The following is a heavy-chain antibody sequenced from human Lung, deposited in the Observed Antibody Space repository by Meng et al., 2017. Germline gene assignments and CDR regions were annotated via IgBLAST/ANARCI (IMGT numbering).Heavy chain of an antibody. D-gene: IGHD4-11*01. CDR1: GGSFSDYY. Sequence: SETLSLTCVVSGGSFSDYYWSWIRQPPGKGLEWIGEINHSGSTNYNPSLESRATISVDTSQNNLSLKLSSVTAADSAVYYSARCPTTVAHDFDYWGQGTLVTVSS. CDR3: ARCPTTVAHDFDY. J-gene: IGHJ4*02. CDR2: INHSGST. V-gene: IGHV4-34*01.